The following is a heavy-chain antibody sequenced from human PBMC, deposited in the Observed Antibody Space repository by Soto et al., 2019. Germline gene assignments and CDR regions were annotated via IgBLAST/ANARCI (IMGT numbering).Heavy chain of an antibody. J-gene: IGHJ4*02. CDR1: GFTFSSYA. CDR2: ISYDGSNK. Sequence: QVQLVESGGGVVQPGRSLRLSCAASGFTFSSYAMHWVRQAPGKGLEWVAVISYDGSNKYYADSVKGRFTISRDNSKNTLYLQMNSLRAEDTAVYYCVRGAVDVLLWFGELLGADYWGQGTLVTVSS. D-gene: IGHD3-10*01. V-gene: IGHV3-30-3*01. CDR3: VRGAVDVLLWFGELLGADY.